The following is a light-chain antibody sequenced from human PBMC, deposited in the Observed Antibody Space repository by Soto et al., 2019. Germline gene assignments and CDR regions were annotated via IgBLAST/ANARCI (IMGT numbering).Light chain of an antibody. J-gene: IGKJ2*01. CDR2: AAS. Sequence: EIVLTQSPGTLSLSPGESATLSCRASQSVNSRFLAWYQHKPGQAPRLLIYAASTRASGIPDRFSGSTSGTVFSLTISRLEPEDFAVYYCQRYGDSPPNTFGQGTKLEIK. CDR3: QRYGDSPPNT. V-gene: IGKV3-20*01. CDR1: QSVNSRF.